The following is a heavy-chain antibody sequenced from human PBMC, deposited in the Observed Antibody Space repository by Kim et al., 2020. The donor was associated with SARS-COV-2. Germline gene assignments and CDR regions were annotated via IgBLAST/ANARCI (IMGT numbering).Heavy chain of an antibody. CDR3: ARVGGSSSWYYFNY. V-gene: IGHV3-23*01. D-gene: IGHD6-13*01. J-gene: IGHJ4*02. Sequence: ADSVMGRHTISRDNSKNTLYLKLNSLRAEDTAVYYCARVGGSSSWYYFNYWGQGTLVTVSS.